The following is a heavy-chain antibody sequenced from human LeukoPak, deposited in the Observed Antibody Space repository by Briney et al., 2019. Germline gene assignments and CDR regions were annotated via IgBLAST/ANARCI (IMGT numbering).Heavy chain of an antibody. CDR2: ISSNGGST. CDR3: ARSRGDPIQYYYYMDV. J-gene: IGHJ6*03. CDR1: GFTFSSYA. V-gene: IGHV3-64*01. Sequence: GGSLRLSCAASGFTFSSYAMHWVRQAPGKGLEYVSAISSNGGSTYYANSVKGRFTISRDNSKNTLYLQMGSLRAEDMAVYYCARSRGDPIQYYYYMDVWGKGTTVTISS. D-gene: IGHD2-21*02.